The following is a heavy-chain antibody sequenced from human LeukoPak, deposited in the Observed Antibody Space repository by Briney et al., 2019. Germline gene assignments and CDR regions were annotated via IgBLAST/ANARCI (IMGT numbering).Heavy chain of an antibody. CDR1: GFTFSSYG. J-gene: IGHJ4*02. CDR3: ARELAGHYYGSGSFFDY. CDR2: IRYDGSNK. V-gene: IGHV3-30*02. Sequence: PGGSLRLSCAASGFTFSSYGMHWVRQAPGKGLEWVAFIRYDGSNKYYADSVKGRFTISRDNSKNTLYLQMNSLRAEDTAVYYCARELAGHYYGSGSFFDYWGQGTLVTVSS. D-gene: IGHD3-10*01.